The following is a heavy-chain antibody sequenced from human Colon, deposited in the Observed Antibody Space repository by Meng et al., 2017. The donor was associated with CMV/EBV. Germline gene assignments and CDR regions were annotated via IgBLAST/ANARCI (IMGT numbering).Heavy chain of an antibody. CDR2: INDFGTI. CDR3: ARDTRSGSYTWFDP. CDR1: GGSLRGFY. V-gene: IGHV4-34*01. D-gene: IGHD3-10*01. Sequence: SETLSLTCRLSGGSLRGFYWSWIRQSPGKGLEWIGVINDFGTINYNPSVRSRVTISLDKSKSQYSLKLTSVTAADTAVYYCARDTRSGSYTWFDPWGQGTLVTVSS. J-gene: IGHJ5*02.